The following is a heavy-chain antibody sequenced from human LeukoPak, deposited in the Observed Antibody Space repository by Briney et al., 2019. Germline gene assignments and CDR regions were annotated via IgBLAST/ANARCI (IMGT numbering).Heavy chain of an antibody. J-gene: IGHJ5*02. CDR2: INPSGGST. D-gene: IGHD3-22*01. V-gene: IGHV1-46*01. CDR3: ARDSGGIVVDLNWFDP. Sequence: GASVKVSCKASGYTFTCYYMHWVRQAPGQGLEWMGIINPSGGSTSYAQKFQGRVTMTRDTSTSTVYMELSSLRSEDTAVYYCARDSGGIVVDLNWFDPWGQGTLVTVSS. CDR1: GYTFTCYY.